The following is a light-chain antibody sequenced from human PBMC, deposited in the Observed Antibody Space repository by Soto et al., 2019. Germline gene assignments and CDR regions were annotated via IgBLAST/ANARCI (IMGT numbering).Light chain of an antibody. CDR3: QQFGSSPEYT. Sequence: EIVLTQSPGTLSLSPGERATLSCRASQSVSSSQLAWYQQKPGQAPRLLIYGASTTATGIPDRFSGGGSGTDFTLTISSLEPDDFAVYYCQQFGSSPEYTFGQGTKLEVK. J-gene: IGKJ2*01. CDR1: QSVSSSQ. V-gene: IGKV3-20*01. CDR2: GAS.